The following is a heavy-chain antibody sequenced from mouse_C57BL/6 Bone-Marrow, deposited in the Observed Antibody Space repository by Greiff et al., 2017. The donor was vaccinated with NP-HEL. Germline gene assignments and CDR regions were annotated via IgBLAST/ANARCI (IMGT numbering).Heavy chain of an antibody. D-gene: IGHD2-4*01. CDR1: GFTFSDYG. CDR3: ARYDYDYDDFDY. J-gene: IGHJ2*01. CDR2: ISSGSSTI. Sequence: EVHLVESGGGLVKPGGSLKLSCAASGFTFSDYGMHWVRQAPEKGLEWVAYISSGSSTIYYADTVKGRFTISRDNAKNTLFLQMTSLRSEDTAMYYCARYDYDYDDFDYWGQGTTLTVSS. V-gene: IGHV5-17*01.